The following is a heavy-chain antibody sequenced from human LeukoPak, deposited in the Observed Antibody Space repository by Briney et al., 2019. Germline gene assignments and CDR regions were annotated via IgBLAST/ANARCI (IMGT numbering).Heavy chain of an antibody. D-gene: IGHD3-3*01. CDR2: LNPNSGGT. J-gene: IGHJ5*02. V-gene: IGHV1-2*02. CDR1: GYTFTGYY. CDR3: ARGEDDFWSGYPMSRFDP. Sequence: ASVKVSCKASGYTFTGYYMHWARQAPGQGLEWMGWLNPNSGGTNYAQKFQGRVTMTRDTSISTAHMELSRLRSDDTAVYYCARGEDDFWSGYPMSRFDPWGQGTLVTVSS.